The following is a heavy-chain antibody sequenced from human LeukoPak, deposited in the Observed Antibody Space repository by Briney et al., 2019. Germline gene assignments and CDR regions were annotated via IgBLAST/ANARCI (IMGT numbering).Heavy chain of an antibody. Sequence: ASVKVSCKASGYTFTGYYMHWVRQAPGQGLEWMGWINPNSGGTNYAQKFQGRVTMTRDTSISTAYMELSRLRAVGPAVYYCARVPPAAGVADYYFDFWGQGTLV. CDR3: ARVPPAAGVADYYFDF. CDR2: INPNSGGT. CDR1: GYTFTGYY. J-gene: IGHJ4*02. D-gene: IGHD2-15*01. V-gene: IGHV1-2*02.